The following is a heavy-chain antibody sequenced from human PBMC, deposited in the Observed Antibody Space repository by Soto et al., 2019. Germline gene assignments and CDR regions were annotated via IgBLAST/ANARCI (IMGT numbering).Heavy chain of an antibody. Sequence: SETLSLTCTVSGGSISSGGYSWSWIRQPPGKGLEWIGYIYHSGSTYYNPSLKSRVTISVDTSKNQFSLKLSSVTAADTAVYYCARTPYGGTPYYFDYWGQGTLVTVSS. CDR2: IYHSGST. D-gene: IGHD4-17*01. J-gene: IGHJ4*02. CDR1: GGSISSGGYS. CDR3: ARTPYGGTPYYFDY. V-gene: IGHV4-30-2*01.